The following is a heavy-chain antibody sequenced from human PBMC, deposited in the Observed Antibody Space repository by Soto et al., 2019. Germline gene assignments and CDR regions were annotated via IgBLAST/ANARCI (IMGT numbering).Heavy chain of an antibody. CDR3: ARGELYDYVWGSYAANWFDP. Sequence: SETLSLTCTVSGGSISSYYWSWIRQPPGKGLEWIGYIYYSGSTNYNPSLKSRVTISVDTSKNQFSLKLSSVTTADTAVYYCARGELYDYVWGSYAANWFDPWGQGTLVTVSS. D-gene: IGHD3-16*01. J-gene: IGHJ5*02. CDR1: GGSISSYY. V-gene: IGHV4-59*01. CDR2: IYYSGST.